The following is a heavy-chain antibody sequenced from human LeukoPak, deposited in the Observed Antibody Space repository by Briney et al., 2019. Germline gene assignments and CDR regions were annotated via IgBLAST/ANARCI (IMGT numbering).Heavy chain of an antibody. CDR1: GGTFSSYA. Sequence: SVKVSCKASGGTFSSYAISWVRQAPGQGLEWMGGIIPIFGTANYAQKFQGRVTMTTDTSTSTAYMELRSLRSDDTAVYYCARGPYGSGSYYFWHYYYYMDVWGKGTTVTISS. CDR3: ARGPYGSGSYYFWHYYYYMDV. J-gene: IGHJ6*03. CDR2: IIPIFGTA. D-gene: IGHD3-10*01. V-gene: IGHV1-69*05.